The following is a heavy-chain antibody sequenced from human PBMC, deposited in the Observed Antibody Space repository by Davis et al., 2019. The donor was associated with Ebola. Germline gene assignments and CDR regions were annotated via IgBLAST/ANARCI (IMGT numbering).Heavy chain of an antibody. Sequence: GESLKISCSASGFTFSSYAMHWVRQAPGKGLEYVSAISSNGGSTYYADSVKGRFTISRDNSKNTLYLQMSSLRAEDTAVYYCVKESSSGWYGAHVYWGQGTLVTVSS. J-gene: IGHJ4*02. CDR1: GFTFSSYA. D-gene: IGHD6-19*01. V-gene: IGHV3-64D*08. CDR3: VKESSSGWYGAHVY. CDR2: ISSNGGST.